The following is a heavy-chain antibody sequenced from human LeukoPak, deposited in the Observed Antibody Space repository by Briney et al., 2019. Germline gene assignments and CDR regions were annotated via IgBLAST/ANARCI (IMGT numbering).Heavy chain of an antibody. CDR3: ARLVVDYDSSGYSDY. Sequence: KPSETLSLTCIVSGGSISSSSYYWGWIRQPPGKGLEWIGSIYYGGSTYYNPSLKSRVTISVDTSKNQFSLKLSSVTAADTAVYYCARLVVDYDSSGYSDYWGQGTLVTVSS. D-gene: IGHD3-22*01. CDR1: GGSISSSSYY. CDR2: IYYGGST. J-gene: IGHJ4*02. V-gene: IGHV4-39*01.